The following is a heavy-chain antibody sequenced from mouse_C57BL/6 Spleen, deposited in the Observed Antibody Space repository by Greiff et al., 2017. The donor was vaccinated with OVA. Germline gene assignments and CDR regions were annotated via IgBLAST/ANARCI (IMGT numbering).Heavy chain of an antibody. CDR3: THIFLGMDD. J-gene: IGHJ4*01. CDR2: IDPENGDT. D-gene: IGHD3-1*01. Sequence: VQLQQSGAELVRPGASVKLSCTASGFNIKDDYMHWVKQRPEQGLEWIGWIDPENGDTESASKFQGKATITADTSSNTAYLQLSSLTSEDTAVYYCTHIFLGMDDWGQGTSVTVSS. CDR1: GFNIKDDY. V-gene: IGHV14-4*01.